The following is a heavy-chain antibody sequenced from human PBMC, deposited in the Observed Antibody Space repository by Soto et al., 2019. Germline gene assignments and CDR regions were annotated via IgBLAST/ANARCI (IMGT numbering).Heavy chain of an antibody. D-gene: IGHD2-15*01. CDR1: GFSLSTSGVG. CDR2: IYWDDDK. CDR3: AHRPSYCSGGSCYSGFDY. Sequence: ESGPTLVNPTQTLTLTCTFSGFSLSTSGVGVGWIRQPPGKALEWLALIYWDDDKRYSPSLKSRLTITKDTSKNQVVLTMTNMDPVDTATYYCAHRPSYCSGGSCYSGFDYWGQGTLVTVPS. V-gene: IGHV2-5*02. J-gene: IGHJ4*02.